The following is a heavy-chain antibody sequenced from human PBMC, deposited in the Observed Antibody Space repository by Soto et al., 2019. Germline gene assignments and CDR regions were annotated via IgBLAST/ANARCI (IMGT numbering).Heavy chain of an antibody. CDR2: IWYDGSNK. J-gene: IGHJ4*02. CDR1: GFTFSSYG. CDR3: ARGKVAARSEFDY. D-gene: IGHD6-6*01. V-gene: IGHV3-33*01. Sequence: SLILSCAASGFTFSSYGIHWVRQAPGKGLEWVAVIWYDGSNKYYADSVKGRFTISRDNSKNTLYLQMNSLRAEDTAVYYCARGKVAARSEFDYWGQGTLVTVSS.